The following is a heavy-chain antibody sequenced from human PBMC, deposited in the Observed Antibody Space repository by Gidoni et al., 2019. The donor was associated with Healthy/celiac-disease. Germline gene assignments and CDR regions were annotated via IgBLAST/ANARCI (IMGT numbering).Heavy chain of an antibody. D-gene: IGHD3-10*01. J-gene: IGHJ4*02. V-gene: IGHV2-5*02. CDR2: IYWDDDK. CDR1: GFSLSTSGVG. Sequence: QLTLKESGPTLVKPTQTLTLTCTFSGFSLSTSGVGVGWIRQPPGKALERLALIYWDDDKRYSPSLKSRLTITKDTSKNQVVLTMTNMDPVDTATYYCAHTHTLLWFGESIFDYWGQGTLVTVSS. CDR3: AHTHTLLWFGESIFDY.